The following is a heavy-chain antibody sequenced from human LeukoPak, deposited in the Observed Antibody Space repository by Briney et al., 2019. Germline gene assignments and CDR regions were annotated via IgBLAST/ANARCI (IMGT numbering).Heavy chain of an antibody. V-gene: IGHV4-4*07. CDR3: ARDYPVVPYYYDSSGYYPGI. CDR1: GGSFSGYY. D-gene: IGHD3-22*01. Sequence: SETLSLTCAVYGGSFSGYYWSWLRQPAGKGLEWIGRIYTSGSTNYNPSLTSRVTISVDTSKNQFSLKLSSVTAADTAVYYCARDYPVVPYYYDSSGYYPGIWGQGTMVTVSS. CDR2: IYTSGST. J-gene: IGHJ3*02.